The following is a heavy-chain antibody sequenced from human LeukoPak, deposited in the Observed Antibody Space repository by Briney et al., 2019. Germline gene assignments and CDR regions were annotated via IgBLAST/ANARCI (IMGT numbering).Heavy chain of an antibody. V-gene: IGHV1-2*02. J-gene: IGHJ4*02. D-gene: IGHD6-6*01. CDR1: GYTFTGYY. CDR3: ASPRIAARPDDRYYFDY. Sequence: GASVKVSCKASGYTFTGYYMHWVRQAPGQGLEWMGWINPNSGGTNYAQKFQGRVTMTRDTSISTAYMELSRLRSGDTAVYYCASPRIAARPDDRYYFDYWGQGTLVTVSS. CDR2: INPNSGGT.